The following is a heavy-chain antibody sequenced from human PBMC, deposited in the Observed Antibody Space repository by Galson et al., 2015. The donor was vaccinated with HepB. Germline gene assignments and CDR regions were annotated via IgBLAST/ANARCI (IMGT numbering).Heavy chain of an antibody. Sequence: SLRLSCAASGFTFSSYAMHWVRQAPGKGLEWVAVISYDGSNKYYADSVKGRFTISRDNSKNTLYLQMNSLRAEDTAVYYCAREGRLTIRGCSSTSCYTHYFDYWGQGTLVTVSS. CDR2: ISYDGSNK. V-gene: IGHV3-30-3*01. D-gene: IGHD2-2*02. CDR1: GFTFSSYA. CDR3: AREGRLTIRGCSSTSCYTHYFDY. J-gene: IGHJ4*02.